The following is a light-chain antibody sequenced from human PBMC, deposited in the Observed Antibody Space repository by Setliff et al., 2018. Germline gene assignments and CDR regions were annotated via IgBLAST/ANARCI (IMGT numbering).Light chain of an antibody. J-gene: IGLJ1*01. CDR2: GNS. CDR3: QSYDSSLSGSDV. CDR1: SSNIGAGYD. Sequence: QSALTQPRSVSGSPGQSVTISCTGSSSNIGAGYDVHWYQQLPGTAPKLLIYGNSNRPSGVPDRFSGSKSGTSASLAITGLQAEDEADYYCQSYDSSLSGSDVFGTGTKVTVL. V-gene: IGLV1-40*01.